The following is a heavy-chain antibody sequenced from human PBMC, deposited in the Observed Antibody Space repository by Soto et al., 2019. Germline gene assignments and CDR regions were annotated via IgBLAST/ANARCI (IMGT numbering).Heavy chain of an antibody. CDR3: ARESHDILTGPPWVWYFDL. CDR1: GGSFSGYY. J-gene: IGHJ2*01. V-gene: IGHV4-34*01. CDR2: INDRGSI. Sequence: QVQLQQWGAGPLRPLETLSLTCGVSGGSFSGYYWAWIRQSPGKGLEWIGEINDRGSINYNPSLKRRVSISVDTSKKHYSLHLRAVTAADTAVYYCARESHDILTGPPWVWYFDLWGRGTLVTVSS. D-gene: IGHD3-9*01.